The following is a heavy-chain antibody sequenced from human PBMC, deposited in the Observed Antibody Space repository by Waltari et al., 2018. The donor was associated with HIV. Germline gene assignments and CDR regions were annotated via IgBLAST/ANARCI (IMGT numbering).Heavy chain of an antibody. V-gene: IGHV4-39*01. CDR1: GGSINRSSYY. CDR2: IYYRGST. J-gene: IGHJ4*02. CDR3: ARPYSSSWYYFDY. Sequence: QLQLQESGPGLVKPSETLSLICPVSGGSINRSSYYCGWIRQPPGKGLEWIWSIYYRGSTYYNPSPKSRVTISVDTSKNQFSLKLSSVTAADTAVYYCARPYSSSWYYFDYWGQGTLVTVSS. D-gene: IGHD6-13*01.